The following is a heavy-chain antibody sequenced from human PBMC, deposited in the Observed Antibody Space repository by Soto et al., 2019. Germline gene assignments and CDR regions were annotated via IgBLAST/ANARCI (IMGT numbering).Heavy chain of an antibody. CDR3: AKDRGSSGYRTCFDS. CDR2: ISWNSGSI. J-gene: IGHJ4*02. Sequence: EVQLVESGGGLVQPGRSLRLSCAASGFTFDDYAMHWVRQAPGKGLEWVSGISWNSGSIGYADSVKGRFTISRDNAKNSLYLQMNSLRAEDTALYYCAKDRGSSGYRTCFDSWGQGTLVTVSS. D-gene: IGHD3-22*01. CDR1: GFTFDDYA. V-gene: IGHV3-9*01.